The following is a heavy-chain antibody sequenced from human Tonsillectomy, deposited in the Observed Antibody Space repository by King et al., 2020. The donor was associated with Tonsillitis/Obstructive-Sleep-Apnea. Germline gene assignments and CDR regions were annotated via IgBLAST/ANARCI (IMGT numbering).Heavy chain of an antibody. CDR1: GFTFSRYW. Sequence: VQLVESGGGLVQPGGSLRLSCAASGFTFSRYWMSWVRQAPGKGPEWVANIKQDGSEKYNVDSVKGRFTISRDNAKNSLYLQMNSLRAEDTAVYYCARDVPWTDWGQGTLVTVSS. J-gene: IGHJ4*02. CDR2: IKQDGSEK. CDR3: ARDVPWTD. D-gene: IGHD3/OR15-3a*01. V-gene: IGHV3-7*04.